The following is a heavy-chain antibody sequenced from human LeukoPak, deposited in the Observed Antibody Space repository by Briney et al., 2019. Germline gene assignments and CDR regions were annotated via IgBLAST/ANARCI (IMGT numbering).Heavy chain of an antibody. CDR3: ARDRGYYSAFDI. D-gene: IGHD2-15*01. J-gene: IGHJ3*02. V-gene: IGHV3-74*01. CDR1: GFTFSSYW. Sequence: GGSLRLSCAASGFTFSSYWMHWVRHAPGKGLVWVSRISSDGSSTSYADSAKGRFTISRDNAKNTLYLQMNSLRAEDTAVYYCARDRGYYSAFDIWGQGTMVTVSS. CDR2: ISSDGSST.